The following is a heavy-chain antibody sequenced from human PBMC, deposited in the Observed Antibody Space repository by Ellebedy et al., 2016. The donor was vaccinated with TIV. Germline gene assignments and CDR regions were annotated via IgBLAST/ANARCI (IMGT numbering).Heavy chain of an antibody. J-gene: IGHJ2*01. CDR1: GGSISSYY. V-gene: IGHV4-59*12. CDR3: ARGGNSAGTYWYFDL. D-gene: IGHD4-23*01. Sequence: MPSETLSLTCTVSGGSISSYYWSWIRQPPGKGLEWIGYIYYSGSTNYNPSLKSRVTISVDTSKNQFSLKLSSVTAADTAVYYCARGGNSAGTYWYFDLWGRGTLVTVSS. CDR2: IYYSGST.